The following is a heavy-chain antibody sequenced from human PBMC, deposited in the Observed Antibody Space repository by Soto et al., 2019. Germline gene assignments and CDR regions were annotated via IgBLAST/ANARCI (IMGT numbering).Heavy chain of an antibody. Sequence: ASVKVSCKASGGTFSSYAISWVRQAPGQGLEWMGGIIPIFGTANYAQKFQGRVTITADESTSTAYMELSSLRSEDTAVYYCARDPHDRDSSGSSVDYWGQGTLVTVSS. CDR2: IIPIFGTA. CDR3: ARDPHDRDSSGSSVDY. V-gene: IGHV1-69*13. J-gene: IGHJ4*02. CDR1: GGTFSSYA. D-gene: IGHD3-22*01.